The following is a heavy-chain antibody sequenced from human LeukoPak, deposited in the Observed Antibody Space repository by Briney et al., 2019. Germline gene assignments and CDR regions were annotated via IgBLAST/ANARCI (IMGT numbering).Heavy chain of an antibody. CDR2: IYSGGST. Sequence: GGSLRLSCAASGFTVSSNYMSWVRQAPGKGLELVSVIYSGGSTYYADSVKGRFTISRDNSKNTLYLQMNSLRAEDTAVYYCARGPDYYDSSGYFNYWGQGTLVTVSS. D-gene: IGHD3-22*01. CDR1: GFTVSSNY. V-gene: IGHV3-53*01. CDR3: ARGPDYYDSSGYFNY. J-gene: IGHJ4*02.